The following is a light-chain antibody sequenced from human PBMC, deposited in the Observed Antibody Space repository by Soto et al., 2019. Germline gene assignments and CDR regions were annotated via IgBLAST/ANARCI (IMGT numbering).Light chain of an antibody. V-gene: IGKV3-20*01. CDR1: QSVSNNA. J-gene: IGKJ2*01. Sequence: EIVLTQSPGTLSLSPGERATLSCRASQSVSNNALAWYQQKPGQAPRLLIYGASNRATGIPDVFSGSGSGTDFTLTISRLEAEDFAVYYCQVYRNSPTYPFGQGTRLEIK. CDR2: GAS. CDR3: QVYRNSPTYP.